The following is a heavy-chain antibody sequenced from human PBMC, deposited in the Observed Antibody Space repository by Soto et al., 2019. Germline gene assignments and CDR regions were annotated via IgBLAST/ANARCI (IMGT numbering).Heavy chain of an antibody. D-gene: IGHD1-26*01. Sequence: QVQLVESGGGVVQPGRSLRLSCAASGFTFSSYGMHWVRQAPGKGLEWVAVIWYDGSNKYYEDSVKGRFTISRDNSKNTLYLQMNSLRAEDTAVYYCARDSEWVGYSGQEYYFDYWGKGTLVTVSS. J-gene: IGHJ4*02. CDR2: IWYDGSNK. V-gene: IGHV3-33*01. CDR3: ARDSEWVGYSGQEYYFDY. CDR1: GFTFSSYG.